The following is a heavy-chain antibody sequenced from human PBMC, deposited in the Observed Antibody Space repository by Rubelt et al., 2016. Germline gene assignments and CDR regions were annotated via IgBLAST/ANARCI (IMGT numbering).Heavy chain of an antibody. Sequence: QVQLVQSGAEVRKPGASVKVYCKASGYTFTSYGISWVRQAHGQGLEWLGWISAYNGNTDYTQKRQGTVTMTTDPSTGTAYMELRSLRSDDTAVYYCARVLSGNDPLGAFDIWGQGTMVTVSS. V-gene: IGHV1-18*01. J-gene: IGHJ3*02. CDR1: GYTFTSYG. CDR3: ARVLSGNDPLGAFDI. CDR2: ISAYNGNT. D-gene: IGHD5-12*01.